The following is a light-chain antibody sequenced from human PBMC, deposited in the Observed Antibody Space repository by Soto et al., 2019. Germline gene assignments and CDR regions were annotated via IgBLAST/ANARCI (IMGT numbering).Light chain of an antibody. J-gene: IGKJ1*01. CDR2: DVS. CDR1: QSVSSN. CDR3: QKRSNWPRK. Sequence: EKVITHSPSTLSVSPVERATLSCMASQSVSSNLAWYQQKPGQAPRLLIYDVSNRAAGIPARFSGSGSGTAFTLTISSLEPEDFAVYYCQKRSNWPRKFGQGTKVDIK. V-gene: IGKV3-11*01.